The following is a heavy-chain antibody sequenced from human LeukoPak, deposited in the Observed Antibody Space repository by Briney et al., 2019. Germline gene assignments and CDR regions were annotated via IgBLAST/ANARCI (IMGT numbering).Heavy chain of an antibody. CDR1: GFIFRSYA. Sequence: PGGSLRLSCEASGFIFRSYAMSWVRQAPGKGLEWVSTISGSGARTFYADSVEGRFTISRDNSKDTLYLQMDSLRVEDTAIYYCTNPDIAATETYYGMDLWGQGTTVTVSS. J-gene: IGHJ6*02. CDR3: TNPDIAATETYYGMDL. V-gene: IGHV3-23*01. D-gene: IGHD6-13*01. CDR2: ISGSGART.